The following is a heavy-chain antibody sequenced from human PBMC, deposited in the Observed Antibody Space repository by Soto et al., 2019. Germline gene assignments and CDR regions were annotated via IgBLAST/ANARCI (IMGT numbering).Heavy chain of an antibody. CDR3: ERNPVWGWNYSLVY. D-gene: IGHD1-7*01. CDR1: GGSFSGYY. J-gene: IGHJ4*01. Sequence: SETLSLTCSVYGGSFSGYYWSWIRQPPGKGLEWIGEINHSGSTNYNPSLKSRVTISVDTSKNQFSLKLSSVTAADTAVYYCERNPVWGWNYSLVYCGQGTVVTVSS. V-gene: IGHV4-34*01. CDR2: INHSGST.